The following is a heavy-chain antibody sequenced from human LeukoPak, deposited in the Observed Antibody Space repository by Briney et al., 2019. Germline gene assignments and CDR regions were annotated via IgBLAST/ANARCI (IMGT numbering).Heavy chain of an antibody. CDR3: ARVRGYYYNDAFDI. CDR2: IYYFGST. CDR1: GGSISRYY. V-gene: IGHV4-59*08. J-gene: IGHJ3*02. Sequence: SETLPLTCTVSGGSISRYYWSWIRQPPGKGLEWIGYIYYFGSTNYNPSLKSRVTISVDRSKNQFSLKLSSVTAADTAVYYCARVRGYYYNDAFDIWGQGTMVTVSS. D-gene: IGHD3-10*01.